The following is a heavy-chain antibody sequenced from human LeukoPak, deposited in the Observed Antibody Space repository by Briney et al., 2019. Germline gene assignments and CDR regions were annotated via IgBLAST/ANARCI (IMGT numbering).Heavy chain of an antibody. D-gene: IGHD2-15*01. CDR3: ARGIWTFDY. J-gene: IGHJ4*02. V-gene: IGHV3-48*01. Sequence: GGSLRLSCAASGFTFSSYSMNWVRQAPGKGLEWVSYISSSSTIYYADSVKGRFTISRDNAKNSLYLQMNSLRAEDTAVYYCARGIWTFDYWGQGTLVTVSS. CDR1: GFTFSSYS. CDR2: ISSSSTI.